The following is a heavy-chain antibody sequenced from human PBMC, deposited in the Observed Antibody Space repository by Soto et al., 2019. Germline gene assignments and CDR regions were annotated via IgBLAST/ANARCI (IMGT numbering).Heavy chain of an antibody. J-gene: IGHJ4*02. CDR1: GFTYSSYS. CDR2: ISSSSSTI. CDR3: ARDTGDGTFVF. V-gene: IGHV3-48*02. D-gene: IGHD7-27*01. Sequence: PGGALRLSRAASGFTYSSYSMNGGRQAPGKGLEWVSYISSSSSTIYYADSLKGRFTISRDNAKNSLYLQMNSLRDVDTAVYYCARDTGDGTFVFWCQGP.